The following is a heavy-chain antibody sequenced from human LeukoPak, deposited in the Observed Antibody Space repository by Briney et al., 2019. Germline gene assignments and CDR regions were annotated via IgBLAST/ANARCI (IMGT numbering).Heavy chain of an antibody. CDR2: ISAYNGNT. CDR3: ARVTMIVVVTPYGMDV. J-gene: IGHJ6*02. V-gene: IGHV1-18*01. D-gene: IGHD3-22*01. CDR1: GYTFTSYG. Sequence: GASVKVSCKASGYTFTSYGISWVRQAPGQGLEWTGWISAYNGNTNYAQKLQGRVTMTTDTSTSTAYMELRSLRSDDTAVYYCARVTMIVVVTPYGMDVWGQGTTVTVSS.